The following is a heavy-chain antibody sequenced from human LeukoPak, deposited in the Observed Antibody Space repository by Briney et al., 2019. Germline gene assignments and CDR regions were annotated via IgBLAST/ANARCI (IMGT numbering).Heavy chain of an antibody. CDR2: ISGSGGST. Sequence: PGGSLRLSCAASGFTFSSYAMSWVRQAPGKGLEWVSAISGSGGSTHYADSVKGRFTISRDNSKNTLYLQMNSLRAEDTAVYYCAKVGEYCGGDCYSGLFDYWGQGTLVTVSS. CDR1: GFTFSSYA. CDR3: AKVGEYCGGDCYSGLFDY. D-gene: IGHD2-21*02. V-gene: IGHV3-23*01. J-gene: IGHJ4*02.